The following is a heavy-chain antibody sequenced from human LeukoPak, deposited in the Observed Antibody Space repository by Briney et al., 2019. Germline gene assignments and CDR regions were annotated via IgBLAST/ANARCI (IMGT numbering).Heavy chain of an antibody. CDR1: GFTFSSYW. CDR2: ITGSGGNT. CDR3: AKAASSSWPSYYYGMDV. D-gene: IGHD6-13*01. Sequence: GGSLRLSCAASGFTFSSYWMSWVRQAPGKGLEWVSVITGSGGNTYYADSVKGRFTISKDNSKNTVYLQMSSLRVDDTAVYYCAKAASSSWPSYYYGMDVWGQGTTVTVSS. V-gene: IGHV3-23*01. J-gene: IGHJ6*02.